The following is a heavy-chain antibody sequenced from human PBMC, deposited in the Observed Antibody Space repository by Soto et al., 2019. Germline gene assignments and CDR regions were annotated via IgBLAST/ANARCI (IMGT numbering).Heavy chain of an antibody. Sequence: LRLSCAASGFTFSSYAMHWVRQAPGKGLEWVAVISYDGSNKYYADSVKGRFTISRDNSKNTLYLQMNSLRAEDTAVYYCARAYEGDYFDYWGQGTTVTVSS. D-gene: IGHD3-16*01. CDR3: ARAYEGDYFDY. V-gene: IGHV3-30-3*01. CDR1: GFTFSSYA. CDR2: ISYDGSNK. J-gene: IGHJ4*03.